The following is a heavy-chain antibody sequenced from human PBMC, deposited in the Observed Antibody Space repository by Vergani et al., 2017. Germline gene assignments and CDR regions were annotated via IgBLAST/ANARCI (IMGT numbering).Heavy chain of an antibody. J-gene: IGHJ6*02. CDR1: GGSISSYY. D-gene: IGHD2-2*01. CDR2: IYYSGST. V-gene: IGHV4-39*07. Sequence: QVQLQESGPGLVKPSETLSLTCTVSGGSISSYYWGWIRQPPGKGLEWIGSIYYSGSTYYNPSLKSRVTISVDTSKNQFSMKLSSVTAAATAVSYCAIPYYCSSTSGIQNMDVWGQGTTVTVSS. CDR3: AIPYYCSSTSGIQNMDV.